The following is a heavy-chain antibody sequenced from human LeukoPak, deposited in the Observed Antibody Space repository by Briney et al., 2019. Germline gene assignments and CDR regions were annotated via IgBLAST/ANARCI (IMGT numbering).Heavy chain of an antibody. V-gene: IGHV4-61*08. CDR1: GGSISSGDYY. CDR3: ARGGSGYALNWFDP. J-gene: IGHJ5*02. CDR2: ISYSGST. D-gene: IGHD5-12*01. Sequence: PSETLSLTCTVSGGSISSGDYYWSWIRQPPGKGLEWIGHISYSGSTNYNPSLKSRVTISVDTSKNQFSLKLSSVTAADTAVYYCARGGSGYALNWFDPWGQGTLVTVSS.